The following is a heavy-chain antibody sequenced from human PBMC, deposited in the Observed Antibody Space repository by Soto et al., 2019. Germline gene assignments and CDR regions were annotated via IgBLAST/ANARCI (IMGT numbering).Heavy chain of an antibody. D-gene: IGHD3-22*01. V-gene: IGHV4-31*03. Sequence: PSETLSLTCTVSGGSISSGGYYWSWIRQHPGKGLEWIGYIYYSGSTYYNPSLKSRVTISVDTSKNQFSPKLSSVTAADTAVYYCARASDYYDSSGYSHNFDYWGQGTLVTVSS. J-gene: IGHJ4*02. CDR1: GGSISSGGYY. CDR3: ARASDYYDSSGYSHNFDY. CDR2: IYYSGST.